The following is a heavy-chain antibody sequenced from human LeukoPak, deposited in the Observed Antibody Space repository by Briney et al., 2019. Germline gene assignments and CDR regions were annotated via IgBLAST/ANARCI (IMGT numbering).Heavy chain of an antibody. CDR1: GGSFSGYY. CDR2: IYHSGST. CDR3: AREMVGATESDY. V-gene: IGHV4-38-2*02. Sequence: SETLSLTCAVYGGSFSGYYWGWIRQPPGKGLEWIGSIYHSGSTYYNPSLKSRVTISVDTSKKQFSLKLSSVTAAATAVYYCAREMVGATESDYWGQGTLVTVSS. J-gene: IGHJ4*02. D-gene: IGHD1-26*01.